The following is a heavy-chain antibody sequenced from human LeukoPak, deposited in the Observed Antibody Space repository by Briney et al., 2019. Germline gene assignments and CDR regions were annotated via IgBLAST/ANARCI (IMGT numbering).Heavy chain of an antibody. V-gene: IGHV4-39*01. Sequence: SETLSLTCTVSGGSIISTIYYWGWIRQPPGKGLEWIGDVYYSGSTYYNPSLKRRVTITVDTSNNQFSLNLTSVTAADTAVYYCARRGGYNFGYDYWGQGALVTVSS. CDR3: ARRGGYNFGYDY. J-gene: IGHJ4*02. CDR1: GGSIISTIYY. D-gene: IGHD5-18*01. CDR2: VYYSGST.